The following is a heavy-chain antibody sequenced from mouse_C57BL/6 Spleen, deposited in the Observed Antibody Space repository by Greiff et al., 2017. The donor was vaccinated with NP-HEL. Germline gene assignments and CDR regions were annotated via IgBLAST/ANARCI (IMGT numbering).Heavy chain of an antibody. CDR1: GYTFTSYW. Sequence: QVQLQQSGAELVKPGASVKMSCKASGYTFTSYWITWVKQRPGQGLEWIGDIYPGSGSTNYNEKFKSKATLTVDTSSSTAYMQLSSLTSEDSAVYYCARWYYGSSYAMDYWGQRTSVTVSS. D-gene: IGHD1-1*01. CDR3: ARWYYGSSYAMDY. J-gene: IGHJ4*01. CDR2: IYPGSGST. V-gene: IGHV1-55*01.